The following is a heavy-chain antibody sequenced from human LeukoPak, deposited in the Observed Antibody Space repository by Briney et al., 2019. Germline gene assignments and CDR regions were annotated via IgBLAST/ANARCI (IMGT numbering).Heavy chain of an antibody. Sequence: ASVKVSCKASGYSFTTYGINWVRQAPGQGLEYMGWISPYNGNTKYAQMVQGRVTMTTDTSTSTAYMELRSLRSDDTAVYYCARAHGLETYTFGYWGRGTLVTVSS. V-gene: IGHV1-18*01. D-gene: IGHD3-10*01. J-gene: IGHJ4*02. CDR1: GYSFTTYG. CDR3: ARAHGLETYTFGY. CDR2: ISPYNGNT.